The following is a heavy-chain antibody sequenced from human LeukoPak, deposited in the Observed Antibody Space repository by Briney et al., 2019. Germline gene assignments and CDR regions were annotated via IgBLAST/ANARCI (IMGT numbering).Heavy chain of an antibody. CDR3: ARISRDGYNSDY. CDR1: GGTFSSYA. D-gene: IGHD5-24*01. Sequence: ASVKVSCKASGGTFSSYAISWVRQAPGQGLEWMGRIIPILGIANYAQKFQGRVTITADKSTSTAYMELSSLRSVDTAVYYCARISRDGYNSDYWGQGTLVTVSS. CDR2: IIPILGIA. V-gene: IGHV1-69*04. J-gene: IGHJ4*02.